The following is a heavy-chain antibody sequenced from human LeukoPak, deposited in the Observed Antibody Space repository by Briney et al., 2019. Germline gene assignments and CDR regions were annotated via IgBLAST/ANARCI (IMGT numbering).Heavy chain of an antibody. CDR3: ARDLHWGTHFDP. V-gene: IGHV4-4*07. J-gene: IGHJ5*02. CDR2: IYPIGSI. CDR1: GDSIRSYY. D-gene: IGHD3-16*01. Sequence: SETLCLTCTVPGDSIRSYYWSWIRQPAGKGLEWMGRIYPIGSINYNASPQSRVTMSVDTTKNQLSLKLSSVTAADTDVYYCARDLHWGTHFDPWGQGTLVTVSS.